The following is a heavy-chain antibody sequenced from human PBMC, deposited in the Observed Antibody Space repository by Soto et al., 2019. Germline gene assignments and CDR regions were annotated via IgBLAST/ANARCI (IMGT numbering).Heavy chain of an antibody. J-gene: IGHJ4*02. D-gene: IGHD3-16*01. Sequence: QVQLVQSGAEVKKPGASVKVSCKASGYTLTGYYMHWVRRAPGQGLEWMGWLTPNSGDTKYAQKFQGRVTMTRDTSISTAYMELSRLRSDDTAVYYCTRWGARWGSYNYWGQGTLVTVSS. CDR2: LTPNSGDT. CDR1: GYTLTGYY. CDR3: TRWGARWGSYNY. V-gene: IGHV1-2*02.